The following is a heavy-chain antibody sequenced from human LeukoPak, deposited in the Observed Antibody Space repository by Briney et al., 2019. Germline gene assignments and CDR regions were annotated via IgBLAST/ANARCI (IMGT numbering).Heavy chain of an antibody. CDR2: ISSDGRDK. J-gene: IGHJ4*02. CDR3: ARDLRRIAAYYFDF. D-gene: IGHD6-25*01. CDR1: GFTFSSYA. V-gene: IGHV3-30*03. Sequence: GGSLRLSCAASGFTFSSYAVHWVRQAPGKGLEWVAVISSDGRDKHHAESVKGRFTISRDNSKNTLYLQTNSLRAEDTAVYYCARDLRRIAAYYFDFWGQGTLVTVSS.